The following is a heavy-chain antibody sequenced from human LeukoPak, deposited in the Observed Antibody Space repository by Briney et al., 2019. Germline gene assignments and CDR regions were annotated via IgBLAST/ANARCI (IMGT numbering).Heavy chain of an antibody. CDR1: GGSFSGYY. CDR2: INHSGST. J-gene: IGHJ3*02. CDR3: ASDARHAFDI. Sequence: SETLSLTCAVYGGSFSGYYWSWIRQPPGKGLEWIGEINHSGSTNYNPSLKSRVTISVDTSKNQFSLKLSSVTAADTAVYYCASDARHAFDIWGQGTMVTVSS. V-gene: IGHV4-34*01.